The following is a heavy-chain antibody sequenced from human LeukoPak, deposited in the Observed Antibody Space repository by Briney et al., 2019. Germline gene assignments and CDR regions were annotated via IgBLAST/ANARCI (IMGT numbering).Heavy chain of an antibody. CDR2: IRSKAYGGTT. V-gene: IGHV3-49*03. CDR1: GFTFGDYA. D-gene: IGHD6-13*01. J-gene: IGHJ5*02. CDR3: TTSSWNWFDP. Sequence: GGSLRLSCTASGFTFGDYAVSWFRQAPGKGLEWVGFIRSKAYGGTTEYAASVKGRFTISRDDSKSIAYLEMNSPKTEDTAVYYCTTSSWNWFDPWGQGTLVTVSS.